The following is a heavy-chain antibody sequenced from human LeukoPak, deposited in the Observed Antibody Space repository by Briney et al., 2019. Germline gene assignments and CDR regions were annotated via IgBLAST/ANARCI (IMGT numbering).Heavy chain of an antibody. CDR3: ARGDIVARYYYYGMDV. CDR2: IYYSGST. Sequence: SETLSLTCTVSGGSISSYYWSWIRQPPGKGLEWIGYIYYSGSTNYNPSLKSRVTISVDTSKNQFSLKLSSVTAADTAVYYCARGDIVARYYYYGMDVWGQGTTVTVSS. J-gene: IGHJ6*02. D-gene: IGHD5-12*01. CDR1: GGSISSYY. V-gene: IGHV4-59*01.